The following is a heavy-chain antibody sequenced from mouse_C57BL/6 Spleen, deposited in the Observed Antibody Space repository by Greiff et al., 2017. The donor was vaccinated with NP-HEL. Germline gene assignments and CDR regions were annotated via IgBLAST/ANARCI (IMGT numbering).Heavy chain of an antibody. CDR1: GFTFSSYA. CDR3: ARDRRDGYYFDY. D-gene: IGHD2-3*01. CDR2: ISDGGSYT. V-gene: IGHV5-4*01. J-gene: IGHJ2*01. Sequence: VQLKQSGGGLVKPGGSLKLSCAASGFTFSSYAMSWVRQTPEKRLEWVATISDGGSYTYYPDNVKGRFTISRDNAKNNLYLQMSHLKSEDTAMYYCARDRRDGYYFDYWGQGTTLTVSS.